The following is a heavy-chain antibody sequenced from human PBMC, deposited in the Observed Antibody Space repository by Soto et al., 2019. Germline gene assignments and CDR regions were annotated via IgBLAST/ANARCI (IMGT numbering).Heavy chain of an antibody. D-gene: IGHD6-19*01. CDR1: GGSISSYY. CDR3: AGGSSGWYGESYYYGMDV. Sequence: SETLSLTCTVSGGSISSYYWSWIRQPPWKGLEWSGYIYYSGSTNYNPSLKSRVTISVDTSKNQSSLKLSSVTAADTAAYYCAGGSSGWYGESYYYGMDVWAQGTTVTVSS. J-gene: IGHJ6*02. V-gene: IGHV4-59*01. CDR2: IYYSGST.